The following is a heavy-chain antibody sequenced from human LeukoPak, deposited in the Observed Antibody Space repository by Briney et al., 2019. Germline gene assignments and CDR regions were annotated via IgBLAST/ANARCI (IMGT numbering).Heavy chain of an antibody. Sequence: SETLSLTCAVYGGSFSGYYWSWIRQPPGKGLEWIGEISHSGSTNYNPSLKSRVTISVDTSKNQFSLNVISVTAADTAVYYCARFTRSSSSHYYYYAMDVWGQGTTVTVSS. D-gene: IGHD6-6*01. J-gene: IGHJ6*02. CDR1: GGSFSGYY. CDR2: ISHSGST. V-gene: IGHV4-34*01. CDR3: ARFTRSSSSHYYYYAMDV.